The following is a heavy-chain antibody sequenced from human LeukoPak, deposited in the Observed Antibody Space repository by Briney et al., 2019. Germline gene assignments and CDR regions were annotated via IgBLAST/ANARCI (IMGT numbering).Heavy chain of an antibody. CDR2: IRSDGSNN. J-gene: IGHJ4*02. V-gene: IGHV3-33*01. Sequence: GGSLRLSCAASGFTFSSYGMHWVRQAPGKGLEWMAVIRSDGSNNYYADSVKGRFTISRDNSENTLYLQMNSLRAEDTAVYYCARDWGSGNSYYFDYWGQGTLVTVSS. CDR3: ARDWGSGNSYYFDY. CDR1: GFTFSSYG. D-gene: IGHD3-10*01.